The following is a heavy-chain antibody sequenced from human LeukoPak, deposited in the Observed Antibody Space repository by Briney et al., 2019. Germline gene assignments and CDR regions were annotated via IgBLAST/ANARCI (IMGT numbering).Heavy chain of an antibody. Sequence: ASVKVSCKASGGTFSSYAISWVRQAPGQGLEWMGWINPNSGGTNYAQKFQGRVTMTRDTSISTAYMELSRLRSDDTAVYYCARGARYSSSWGLWGQGTLVSVSS. J-gene: IGHJ4*02. CDR3: ARGARYSSSWGL. CDR2: INPNSGGT. CDR1: GGTFSSYA. D-gene: IGHD6-13*01. V-gene: IGHV1-2*02.